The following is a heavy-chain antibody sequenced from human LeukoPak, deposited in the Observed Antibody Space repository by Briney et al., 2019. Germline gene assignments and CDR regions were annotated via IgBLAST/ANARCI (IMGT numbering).Heavy chain of an antibody. CDR2: IAADGKDK. V-gene: IGHV3-30*04. CDR1: GFTLSSYA. CDR3: ARDRGRIAVYYFDY. J-gene: IGHJ4*02. Sequence: GGSLRLSCAASGFTLSSYAMHWVRQAPGKGLEWVAVIAADGKDKHHADSVRGRFTISRDNPKNTLYLQMNSLRTEDTAVYYCARDRGRIAVYYFDYWGQGTLVTVSS. D-gene: IGHD6-19*01.